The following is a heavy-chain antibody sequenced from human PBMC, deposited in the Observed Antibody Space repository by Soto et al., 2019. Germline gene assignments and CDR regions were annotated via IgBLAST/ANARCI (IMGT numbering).Heavy chain of an antibody. CDR1: GYTLTELS. Sequence: ASVKVSCKVSGYTLTELSMHWVRQAPGKGLEWMGGFDPEDGETIYAQKFQGRVTMTTDTSTSTAYMELRSLRSDDTAVYYCARVTILEWLGVDPWGQGTLVTVSS. V-gene: IGHV1-24*01. CDR3: ARVTILEWLGVDP. J-gene: IGHJ5*02. CDR2: FDPEDGET. D-gene: IGHD3-3*01.